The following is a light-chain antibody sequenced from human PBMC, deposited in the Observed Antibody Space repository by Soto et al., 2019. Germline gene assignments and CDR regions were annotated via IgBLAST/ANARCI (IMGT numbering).Light chain of an antibody. Sequence: DIHITQSPSTLSASVGDRVTITCRASQSISSWLAWCQQKPGKAPKLLIYDASSLESGVPSRFSGSGSGTEFTLTISSLQPDEFATYYCQQYNSYPWTFGQGTKVDIK. CDR1: QSISSW. CDR2: DAS. V-gene: IGKV1-5*01. J-gene: IGKJ1*01. CDR3: QQYNSYPWT.